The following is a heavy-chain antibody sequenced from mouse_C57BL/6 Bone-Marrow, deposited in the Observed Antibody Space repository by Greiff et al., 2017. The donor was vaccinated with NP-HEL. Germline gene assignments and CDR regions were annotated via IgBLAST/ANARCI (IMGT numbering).Heavy chain of an antibody. CDR3: ARDLYWGYAMDY. D-gene: IGHD2-1*01. CDR2: ISDGGSYT. J-gene: IGHJ4*01. V-gene: IGHV5-4*01. CDR1: GFTFSSYA. Sequence: EVQLVESGGGLVKPGGSLTLSCAASGFTFSSYAMSWVRQTPEKRLEWVATISDGGSYTSYPDNVKGRFTISRDNAKNNLYLQMSHLKSEDTAMYYCARDLYWGYAMDYWGQGTSVTVSS.